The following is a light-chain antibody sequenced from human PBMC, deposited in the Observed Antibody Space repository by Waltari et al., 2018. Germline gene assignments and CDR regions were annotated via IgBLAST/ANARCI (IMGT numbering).Light chain of an antibody. CDR3: CSYAGSSTYV. V-gene: IGLV2-23*01. CDR2: EGS. Sequence: QSALTQPASVSGSPGQSITISCTGTSSDVGSNNLVSWYQQHPGKAPKLMIYEGSKRPSRGSNRFSGSKSCNTASLTISGLQAEDEADYYCCSYAGSSTYVFGTGTKVTVL. J-gene: IGLJ1*01. CDR1: SSDVGSNNL.